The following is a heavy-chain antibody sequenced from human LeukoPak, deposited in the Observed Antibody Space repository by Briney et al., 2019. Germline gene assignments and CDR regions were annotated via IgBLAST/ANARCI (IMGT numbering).Heavy chain of an antibody. J-gene: IGHJ4*02. Sequence: SETLSLTCAVYGGSFSGYYWSWIRQPPGKGLEWIGEINHSGSTNYNPSLKSRVTISVDTSKNQFSLKLSSVIAADTAVYYCARYWGSGWTFDYWGQGTLVTVSS. CDR2: INHSGST. CDR1: GGSFSGYY. V-gene: IGHV4-34*01. CDR3: ARYWGSGWTFDY. D-gene: IGHD6-19*01.